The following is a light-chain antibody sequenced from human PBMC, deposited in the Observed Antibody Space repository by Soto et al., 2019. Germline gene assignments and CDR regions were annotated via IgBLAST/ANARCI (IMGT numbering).Light chain of an antibody. CDR3: QQYNSYPT. CDR1: QSISSW. CDR2: DAS. Sequence: DIQMTTSPSTLSASVGDRVTITCRASQSISSWLAWYQQKPGKAPKLLIYDASSLESGVPSRFSGSGSGTEFTLTISSLQPDDFATYYCQQYNSYPTFGQGTKV. V-gene: IGKV1-5*01. J-gene: IGKJ1*01.